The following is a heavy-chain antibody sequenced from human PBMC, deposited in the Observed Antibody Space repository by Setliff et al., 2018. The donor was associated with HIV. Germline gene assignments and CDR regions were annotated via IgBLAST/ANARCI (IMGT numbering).Heavy chain of an antibody. D-gene: IGHD2-15*01. Sequence: ASETLSLTCAVYGGSFSGYYWTWIRQPPGRGLEWMGEIIHSGGTNYNRSLKSRVTISVDTSKNQFSLNLSSVTAADTAVYYCARGGLGVVGAIDYWSQGTLVTVSS. CDR3: ARGGLGVVGAIDY. CDR2: IIHSGGT. J-gene: IGHJ4*02. V-gene: IGHV4-34*01. CDR1: GGSFSGYY.